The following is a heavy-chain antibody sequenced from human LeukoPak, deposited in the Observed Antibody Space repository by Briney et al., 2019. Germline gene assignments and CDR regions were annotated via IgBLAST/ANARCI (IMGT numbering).Heavy chain of an antibody. J-gene: IGHJ4*02. V-gene: IGHV4-59*02. Sequence: PSETLSLTCTVSGASVRSHHWSWIRQPPGKGLEWIGYIYYSGYTNYNPSLKSRVTISVDTSKNQFSLKVSSVTAADTAVYYCARAPYSSSPYNFDFWGQGTLVTVSS. CDR3: ARAPYSSSPYNFDF. CDR1: GASVRSHH. CDR2: IYYSGYT. D-gene: IGHD6-6*01.